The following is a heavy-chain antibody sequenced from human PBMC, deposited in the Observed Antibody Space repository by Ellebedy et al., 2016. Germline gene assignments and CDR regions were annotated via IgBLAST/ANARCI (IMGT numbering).Heavy chain of an antibody. CDR3: AAAYCGGDCYGTYYYYYGMDV. Sequence: ASVKVSXXASGYNFNSHSISWVRQAPGQGLEWMGWISTYNGNTNYTQKVQGRVSLTTDTSTSTAYMELRSLTSDDTAVYYCAAAYCGGDCYGTYYYYYGMDVWGHGTTVTVSS. D-gene: IGHD2-21*02. CDR2: ISTYNGNT. J-gene: IGHJ6*02. V-gene: IGHV1-18*01. CDR1: GYNFNSHS.